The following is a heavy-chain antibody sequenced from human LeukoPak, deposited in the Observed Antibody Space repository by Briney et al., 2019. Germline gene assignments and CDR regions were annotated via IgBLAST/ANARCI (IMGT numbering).Heavy chain of an antibody. V-gene: IGHV3-7*01. CDR1: GFIFSSRL. J-gene: IGHJ4*02. CDR3: ATLKDAVTTFDN. D-gene: IGHD4-17*01. Sequence: PGGSLRLSCAASGFIFSSRLMSWVRQAPGKGLEWVASINQGGNDKRHADSVKGRFTISRDNAKNSLSLQLNSPRAEDTAMYYCATLKDAVTTFDNWGQGTLVTVSS. CDR2: INQGGNDK.